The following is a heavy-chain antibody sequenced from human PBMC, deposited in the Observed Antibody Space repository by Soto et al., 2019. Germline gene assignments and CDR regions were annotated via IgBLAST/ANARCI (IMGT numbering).Heavy chain of an antibody. CDR2: IKSKGGGGTA. J-gene: IGHJ6*01. V-gene: IGHV3-15*07. CDR1: GFSFSPAS. CDR3: IWQQDFYYGRAC. Sequence: EVQLVESGGGLVTPGGSLTLSCAASGFSFSPASMNWVRQAPGKGLEWVGLIKSKGGGGTADYAATVKCRFSISRDDSKKTINPRMSSMKPEDTALYYCIWQQDFYYGRACWGQGNTVTV. D-gene: IGHD6-13*01.